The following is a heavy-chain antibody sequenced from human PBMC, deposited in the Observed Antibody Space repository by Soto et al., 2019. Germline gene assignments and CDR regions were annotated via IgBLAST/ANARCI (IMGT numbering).Heavy chain of an antibody. J-gene: IGHJ4*02. Sequence: SETLSLTCTVSGGSMRNYFWTWIRQPPGKGLEWIGYIHYSGTTSFFPSYNPSLRSRVTISEDTSKNQFSLKLLSVTTADTAVYFCAAGEDSSRNLAPCYLDFWGQGTLVTVSS. CDR2: IHYSGTT. D-gene: IGHD6-13*01. V-gene: IGHV4-59*01. CDR1: GGSMRNYF. CDR3: AAGEDSSRNLAPCYLDF.